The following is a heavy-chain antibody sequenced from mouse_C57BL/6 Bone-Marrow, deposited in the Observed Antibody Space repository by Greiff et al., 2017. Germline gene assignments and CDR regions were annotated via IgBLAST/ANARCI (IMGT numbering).Heavy chain of an antibody. Sequence: VQGVESGPGLVAPSQSLSITCTVSGFSLTSYGVDWVRQSPGKGLEWLGVIWGVGSTNYNSALKSRLSISKDNSKSQVFLKMNSLQTDDTAMYYCASHYYGSSAYAMDYWGQGTSVTVSS. CDR1: GFSLTSYG. D-gene: IGHD1-1*01. CDR2: IWGVGST. CDR3: ASHYYGSSAYAMDY. V-gene: IGHV2-6*01. J-gene: IGHJ4*01.